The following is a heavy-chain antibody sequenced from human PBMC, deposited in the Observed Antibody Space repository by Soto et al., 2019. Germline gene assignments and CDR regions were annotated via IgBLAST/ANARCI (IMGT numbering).Heavy chain of an antibody. V-gene: IGHV4-59*01. Sequence: SETLSLTCTVSGGSISSYYWSWIRQPPGKGLEWIGYIYYSGSTNYNPSLKSRVTISVDTSKNQFSLKLSSVTAADTAVYYCARRDSSGYYPYYYYYGMDVWGQGTTVTVSS. D-gene: IGHD3-22*01. J-gene: IGHJ6*02. CDR3: ARRDSSGYYPYYYYYGMDV. CDR2: IYYSGST. CDR1: GGSISSYY.